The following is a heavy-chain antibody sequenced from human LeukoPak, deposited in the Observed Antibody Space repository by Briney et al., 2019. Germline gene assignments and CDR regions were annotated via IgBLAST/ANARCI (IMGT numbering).Heavy chain of an antibody. J-gene: IGHJ3*02. Sequence: PGGSLRLSCAASGFTFSSYSMNWVRQAPGKGLEWVSSISSSSSYIYYADSVKGRFTISKDNAKNSLYLQMNSLRAEDTAVYYCARARLRYFDWLLYDAFDIWGQGTMVTVSS. CDR3: ARARLRYFDWLLYDAFDI. CDR1: GFTFSSYS. CDR2: ISSSSSYI. V-gene: IGHV3-21*01. D-gene: IGHD3-9*01.